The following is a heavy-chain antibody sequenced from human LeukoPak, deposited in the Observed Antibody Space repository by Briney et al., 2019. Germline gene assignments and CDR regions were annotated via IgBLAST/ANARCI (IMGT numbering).Heavy chain of an antibody. CDR2: IKQDGSEK. D-gene: IGHD3-16*02. Sequence: PGGSLRLSCAASGFTFSSYWMSWVRQAPGKGLEWVANIKQDGSEKYYVDSVKGRFTISRDNAKNTLYLQMNSLRAEDTAVYYCAKSELSYYYYYMDVWGKGTTVTVSS. V-gene: IGHV3-7*01. CDR1: GFTFSSYW. J-gene: IGHJ6*03. CDR3: AKSELSYYYYYMDV.